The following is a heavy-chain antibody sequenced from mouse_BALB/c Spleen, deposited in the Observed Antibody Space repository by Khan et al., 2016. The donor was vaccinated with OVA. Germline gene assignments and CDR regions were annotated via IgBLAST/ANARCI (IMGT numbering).Heavy chain of an antibody. J-gene: IGHJ4*01. CDR2: IWGDGST. CDR3: ARAYYGNCREAMDY. Sequence: QVELVESGPGLVAPSQSLSITCTVSGFSLTGYGVNWVRQPPGKGLEWLGMIWGDGSTDYNSALKSRLSISKDNSKSQVFLKMNKLQTDDADEYYGARAYYGNCREAMDYWGQGTSATVSA. D-gene: IGHD2-1*01. CDR1: GFSLTGYG. V-gene: IGHV2-6-7*01.